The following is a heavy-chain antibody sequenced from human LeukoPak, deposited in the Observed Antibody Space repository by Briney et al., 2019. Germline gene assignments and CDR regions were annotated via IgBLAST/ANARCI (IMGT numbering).Heavy chain of an antibody. CDR2: ISFDGSNK. Sequence: PGGSLRLSCAAYGFTFSSYAMHWVRQAPGKGLDWVAVISFDGSNKYYADSVKGRFTISRDNSKNTLYLQMNSLRAEDTAVYCVARRWGAYFDYWGQGALVTVSS. V-gene: IGHV3-30-3*01. D-gene: IGHD1-26*01. J-gene: IGHJ4*02. CDR1: GFTFSSYA. CDR3: ARRWGAYFDY.